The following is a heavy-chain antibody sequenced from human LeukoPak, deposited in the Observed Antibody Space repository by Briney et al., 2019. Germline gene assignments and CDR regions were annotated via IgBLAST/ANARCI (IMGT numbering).Heavy chain of an antibody. CDR2: IYGSGIT. V-gene: IGHV4-4*07. Sequence: SETLSPTCTVSGGSIISNYWSWIRQSAGTGLEWIGRIYGSGITDYNPSLKSRVTMSLDTSRKQFSLRLTSVTAADTAIYYCARLKFYDSTGYSPGYYMDVWGKGTTVSVFS. D-gene: IGHD3-22*01. CDR3: ARLKFYDSTGYSPGYYMDV. CDR1: GGSIISNY. J-gene: IGHJ6*03.